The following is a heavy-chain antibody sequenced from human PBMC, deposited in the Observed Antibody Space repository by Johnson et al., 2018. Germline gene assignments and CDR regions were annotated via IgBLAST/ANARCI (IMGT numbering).Heavy chain of an antibody. CDR3: ASESVAYRFLGYYGMDV. D-gene: IGHD3-3*01. CDR2: ISSSSSTI. Sequence: QVQLVESGGGLVKPGGSXRLSCAASGFTFSDYYMSWIRQAPGTGLEWVSYISSSSSTIYYADSVKGRFTISRDNAKHSLDLQMNSLRDEDTAVYYCASESVAYRFLGYYGMDVWGQGTTVTVSS. J-gene: IGHJ6*02. CDR1: GFTFSDYY. V-gene: IGHV3-11*04.